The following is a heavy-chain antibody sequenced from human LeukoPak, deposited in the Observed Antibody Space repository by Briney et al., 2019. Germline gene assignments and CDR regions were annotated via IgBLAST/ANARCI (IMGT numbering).Heavy chain of an antibody. J-gene: IGHJ4*02. CDR1: GGAISTYY. V-gene: IGHV4-59*12. CDR2: IYYTGST. D-gene: IGHD3-9*01. CDR3: ARVYDILTGYYLAY. Sequence: SETLSLTCTVSGGAISTYYWSWIRQTPGMGLEWIGYIYYTGSTNYNPSLKSRVTISVDASKNQFSLRLSSVTAADTAVYYCARVYDILTGYYLAYWGQGTRVTVSS.